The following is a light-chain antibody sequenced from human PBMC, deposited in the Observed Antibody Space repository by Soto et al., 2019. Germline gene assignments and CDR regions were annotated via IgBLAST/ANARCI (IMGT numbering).Light chain of an antibody. J-gene: IGLJ3*02. CDR3: HSFDPNLRGSV. V-gene: IGLV1-40*01. CDR2: GNN. CDR1: SSNIGAGYD. Sequence: QSVLTQPPSVSGAPGQRVTISCSGTSSNIGAGYDVHWYHQVPGTAPKLLIYGNNNRPSGVPDRFSGSRSGTSASLAITGLQAEDEADYYCHSFDPNLRGSVFGGGTKLTVL.